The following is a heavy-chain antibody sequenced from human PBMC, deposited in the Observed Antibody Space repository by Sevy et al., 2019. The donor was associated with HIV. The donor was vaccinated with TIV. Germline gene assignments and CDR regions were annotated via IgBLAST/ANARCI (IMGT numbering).Heavy chain of an antibody. J-gene: IGHJ2*01. CDR3: ARKESDYYGSGSYQINWYFDL. V-gene: IGHV4-38-2*01. D-gene: IGHD3-10*01. CDR2: IYHSGST. Sequence: SETLSLICAVSGYSISSGYYWGWIRQPPGKGLEWIGSIYHSGSTYYNPSLKSRVTISVDTSKNQFSLKLSSVTAADTAVYYCARKESDYYGSGSYQINWYFDLWGRGTLVTVSS. CDR1: GYSISSGYY.